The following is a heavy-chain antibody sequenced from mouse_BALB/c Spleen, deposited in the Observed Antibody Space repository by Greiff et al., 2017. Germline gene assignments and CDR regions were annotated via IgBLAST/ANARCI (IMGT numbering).Heavy chain of an antibody. D-gene: IGHD1-1*01. J-gene: IGHJ4*01. Sequence: VKLQESGPQLVRPGASVKISCKASGYSFTSYWMHWVKQRPGQGLEWIGMIDPSDSETRLNQKFKDKATLTVDKSSSTAYMQLSSPTSEDSAVYYCARTSFGSSCGYAMDYWGQGTSVTVSS. CDR2: IDPSDSET. CDR3: ARTSFGSSCGYAMDY. V-gene: IGHV1S126*01. CDR1: GYSFTSYW.